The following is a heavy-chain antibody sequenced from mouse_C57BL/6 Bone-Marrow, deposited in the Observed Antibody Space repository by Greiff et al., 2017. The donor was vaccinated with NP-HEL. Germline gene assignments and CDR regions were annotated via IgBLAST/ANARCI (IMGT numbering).Heavy chain of an antibody. CDR3: ARTGYYGSSTFDY. Sequence: QVQLKESGAELARPGASVKMSCKASGYTFTSYTMHWVKQRPGQGLEWIGYINPSSGYTKYNQKFKDKATLTADKSSSTAYMQLSSLTSEDSAVYYCARTGYYGSSTFDYWGQGTTLTVSS. V-gene: IGHV1-4*01. CDR1: GYTFTSYT. D-gene: IGHD1-1*01. J-gene: IGHJ2*01. CDR2: INPSSGYT.